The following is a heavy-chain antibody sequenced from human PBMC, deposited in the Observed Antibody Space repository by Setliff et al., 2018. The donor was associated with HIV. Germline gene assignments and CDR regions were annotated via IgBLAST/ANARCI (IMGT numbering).Heavy chain of an antibody. Sequence: GESLKISCKGPEYFFRTSWIGWVRQLPRKGLEWVAVIFPLDSETRYNPSLEGHVTISVDKSINTAYLQWSSLRATDTAVYYCTRHPLQPEVSGYFYLMDVWGTGTTVTVSS. CDR1: EYFFRTSW. CDR3: TRHPLQPEVSGYFYLMDV. D-gene: IGHD2-21*01. CDR2: IFPLDSET. V-gene: IGHV5-51*01. J-gene: IGHJ6*04.